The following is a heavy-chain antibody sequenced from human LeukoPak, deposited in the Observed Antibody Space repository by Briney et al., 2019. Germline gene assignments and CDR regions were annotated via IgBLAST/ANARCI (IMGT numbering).Heavy chain of an antibody. V-gene: IGHV3-23*01. Sequence: GGSLRLSCAASGFTFTTYAMNWVRQAPGKGLEWVSLISDNGNNTYYADSVKGRFTISRDNSKNTLHMQINILRAEDTAIYYSAEALRGSCYSSGDLWRRGTVV. CDR3: AEALRGSCYSSGDL. CDR1: GFTFTTYA. J-gene: IGHJ4*02. CDR2: ISDNGNNT. D-gene: IGHD2-15*01.